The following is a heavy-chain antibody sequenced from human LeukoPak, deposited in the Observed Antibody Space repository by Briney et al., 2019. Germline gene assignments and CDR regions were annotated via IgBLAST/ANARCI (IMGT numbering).Heavy chain of an antibody. CDR2: IYYSGST. CDR1: GGSISSYY. CDR3: ARSSITTVRGVIPYYFDY. D-gene: IGHD3-10*01. J-gene: IGHJ4*02. Sequence: SETLSLTCTVSGGSISSYYWSWIRQPPGKGLEWIGYIYYSGSTNYNPSLKSRVAISVDTSKNQFSLKLSSVTAADTAVYYCARSSITTVRGVIPYYFDYWGQGTLVTVSS. V-gene: IGHV4-59*01.